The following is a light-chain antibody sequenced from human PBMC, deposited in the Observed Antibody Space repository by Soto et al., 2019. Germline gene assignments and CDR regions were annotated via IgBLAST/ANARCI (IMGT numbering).Light chain of an antibody. J-gene: IGKJ1*01. CDR3: QQYNSWPGT. V-gene: IGKV3D-15*01. Sequence: EIEMTQSPATLSVSPGEGATLSCGASQTIYSNLAWYQQKPGQGPRLLIYGASTRATGIPARFSGSGSGKEFTLTISSLQSEDFAVYYCQQYNSWPGTFGQGTKVDIK. CDR1: QTIYSN. CDR2: GAS.